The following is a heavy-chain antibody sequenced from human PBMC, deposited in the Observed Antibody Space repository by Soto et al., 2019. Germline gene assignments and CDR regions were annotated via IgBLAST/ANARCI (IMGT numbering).Heavy chain of an antibody. D-gene: IGHD6-13*01. CDR2: ISAYNGNT. J-gene: IGHJ4*02. CDR1: GYTFTSYG. Sequence: QVQLVQSGAEVKKPGASVKVSCKASGYTFTSYGISWVRQAPGQGLEWMGWISAYNGNTNYAQKLQGRVTMTTDTSKRTAWMELWSLRSDDTAEYYCARSIAAAVDFDYWGQGSLVTVSS. V-gene: IGHV1-18*01. CDR3: ARSIAAAVDFDY.